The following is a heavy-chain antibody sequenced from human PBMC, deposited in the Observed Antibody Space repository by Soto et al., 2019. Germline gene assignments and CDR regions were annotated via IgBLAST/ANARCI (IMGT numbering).Heavy chain of an antibody. Sequence: GASVKVSCKASGYTLTSYGISWVRQAPGQGLEWMGWISAYNGNTNYAQKLQGRVTMTTDTSTSTAYMELRSLRSDDTAVYYCARVVEVFGVVISPCDYWGQGTLVTVSS. J-gene: IGHJ4*02. V-gene: IGHV1-18*01. D-gene: IGHD3-3*01. CDR2: ISAYNGNT. CDR3: ARVVEVFGVVISPCDY. CDR1: GYTLTSYG.